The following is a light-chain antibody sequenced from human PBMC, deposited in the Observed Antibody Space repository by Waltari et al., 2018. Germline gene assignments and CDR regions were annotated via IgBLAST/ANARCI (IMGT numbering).Light chain of an antibody. CDR3: QQYDYWPT. CDR1: QSVSSN. CDR2: GAS. Sequence: ERVMTQSPATRSVSPGERATLSCRASQSVSSNLAWYQQKFGQAPRLLIYGASTRATGIPARFSGSGSGTEFTLTISSLQSEDFAVYYCQQYDYWPTFGQGTKVEIK. V-gene: IGKV3-15*01. J-gene: IGKJ1*01.